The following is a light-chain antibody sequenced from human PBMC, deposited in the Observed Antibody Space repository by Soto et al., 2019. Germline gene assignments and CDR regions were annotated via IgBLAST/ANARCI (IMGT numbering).Light chain of an antibody. CDR3: GTWDSILSVVV. J-gene: IGLJ2*01. CDR1: TSNIGNND. V-gene: IGLV1-51*01. CDR2: EDN. Sequence: QSVLTQPPSVSAAPGQTVTISCSGSTSNIGNNDVSWYQQLPGTAPKLLIYEDNKRPSGIPDRFSGSKSGTSATLDITGLQTGDEADYYCGTWDSILSVVVFGGGTKVTVL.